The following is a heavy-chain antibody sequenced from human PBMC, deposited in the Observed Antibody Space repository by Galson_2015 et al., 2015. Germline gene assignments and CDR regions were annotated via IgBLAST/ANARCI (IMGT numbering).Heavy chain of an antibody. J-gene: IGHJ4*02. Sequence: SVKVSCKASGYTFTSYGISWVRQAPGQGLEWMGWISAYNGNTNYAQKLQGRVTMTTDTSTSTAYMELRSLRSDDTAVYYCARDRGVDILTGYPRAYFDYWGQGTLVTISS. CDR2: ISAYNGNT. D-gene: IGHD3-9*01. CDR3: ARDRGVDILTGYPRAYFDY. V-gene: IGHV1-18*01. CDR1: GYTFTSYG.